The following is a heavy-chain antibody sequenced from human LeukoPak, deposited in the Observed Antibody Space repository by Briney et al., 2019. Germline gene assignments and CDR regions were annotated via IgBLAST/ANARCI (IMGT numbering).Heavy chain of an antibody. CDR3: AKGPLYCSGASCYSVDY. CDR2: ISRSSNNT. CDR1: GFTFSAYA. D-gene: IGHD2-15*01. J-gene: IGHJ4*02. Sequence: SGGSLRLSCAASGFTFSAYAMTWVRQAPGKGLEWVSTISRSSNNTYYADSVKGRFTISRDNSRTTLSLQMNSLRGDDTAVYYCAKGPLYCSGASCYSVDYWGQGTLVTVSS. V-gene: IGHV3-23*01.